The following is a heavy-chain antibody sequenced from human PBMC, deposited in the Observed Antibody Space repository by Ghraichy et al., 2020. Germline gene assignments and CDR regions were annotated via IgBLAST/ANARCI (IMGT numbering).Heavy chain of an antibody. CDR1: GFTFSSYW. D-gene: IGHD5-24*01. J-gene: IGHJ4*02. CDR3: ARGEMATVY. Sequence: GGSLRLSCAASGFTFSSYWMHWVRQAPGKGLVWVSRIKSDGSSTGYADSVKGRFTISRDNAKNTLYLQMNSLRAEDTAVFYCARGEMATVYWGQGTLVTVSS. CDR2: IKSDGSST. V-gene: IGHV3-74*01.